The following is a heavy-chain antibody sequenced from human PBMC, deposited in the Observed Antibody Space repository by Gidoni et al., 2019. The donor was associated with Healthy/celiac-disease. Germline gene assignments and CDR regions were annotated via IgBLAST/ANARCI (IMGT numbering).Heavy chain of an antibody. CDR3: TRARGPTVPPDY. CDR1: GFPFGDYA. J-gene: IGHJ4*02. CDR2: IRSKAYGGTT. V-gene: IGHV3-49*03. D-gene: IGHD4-17*01. Sequence: EVQLVESGGGLVQRGPSLRLSCTASGFPFGDYAMSWFRQAPGKGLEWVVFIRSKAYGGTTEYAASVKGRFTISRDDSKSIAYLQMNSLKTEDTAVYYCTRARGPTVPPDYWGQGTLVTVSS.